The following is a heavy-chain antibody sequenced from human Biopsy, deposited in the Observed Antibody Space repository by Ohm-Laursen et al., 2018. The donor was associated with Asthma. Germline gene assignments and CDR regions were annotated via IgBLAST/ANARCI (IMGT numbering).Heavy chain of an antibody. Sequence: GASVKVFCKTSGYTFTSAGITWVRRAPGQGLEWMGWISVYNGNTKVAQKLQDRVTMTTDTSTSTAHMELRSLRSDDTAVYFCARAVDYSHYYGIDVWGQGTTVTVS. CDR2: ISVYNGNT. CDR1: GYTFTSAG. V-gene: IGHV1-18*01. D-gene: IGHD3-10*01. J-gene: IGHJ6*02. CDR3: ARAVDYSHYYGIDV.